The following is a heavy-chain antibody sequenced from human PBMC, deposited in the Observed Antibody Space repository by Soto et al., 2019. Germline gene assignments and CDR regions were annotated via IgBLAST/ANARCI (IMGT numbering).Heavy chain of an antibody. CDR3: SREPGRHQLPPELYMDF. CDR1: GYSFSTYA. D-gene: IGHD2-2*01. Sequence: ASVKVSCKASGYSFSTYAMNWVRQAPGQGLEWMGWIHGDNGNTKYSQKFQGRVTITRDTSASTFTSYMELSSLRSEDTGVFLCSREPGRHQLPPELYMDFWGEGTTVTVSS. CDR2: IHGDNGNT. J-gene: IGHJ6*03. V-gene: IGHV1-3*01.